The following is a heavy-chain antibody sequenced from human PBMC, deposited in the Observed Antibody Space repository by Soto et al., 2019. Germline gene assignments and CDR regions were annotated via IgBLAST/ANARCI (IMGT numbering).Heavy chain of an antibody. CDR3: VRAIGHYGMDV. J-gene: IGHJ6*02. CDR1: GFIFSNCW. D-gene: IGHD3-22*01. CDR2: INSDGSST. Sequence: GGSLRLSCVASGFIFSNCWMHWVRQAPGMGLVWVSHINSDGSSTTYADSVKGRFTISRDNAKNTLYLQMNSLRAEDTAVYYCVRAIGHYGMDVWGRGATVTVSS. V-gene: IGHV3-74*01.